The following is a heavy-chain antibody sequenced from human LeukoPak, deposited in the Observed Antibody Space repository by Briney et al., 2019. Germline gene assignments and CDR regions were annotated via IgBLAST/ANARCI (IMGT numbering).Heavy chain of an antibody. D-gene: IGHD1-1*01. CDR1: GFTFSTHW. CDR3: ARDSPGYLAYDS. Sequence: GGSLRLSCAASGFTFSTHWMTWVRQAPGKWPEWVANIKEDGSATYYVDSVKGRFTISRDNAKKSLYLQMNSLRAEDTAVYNCARDSPGYLAYDSWGQGTLVTVSS. CDR2: IKEDGSAT. J-gene: IGHJ4*02. V-gene: IGHV3-7*04.